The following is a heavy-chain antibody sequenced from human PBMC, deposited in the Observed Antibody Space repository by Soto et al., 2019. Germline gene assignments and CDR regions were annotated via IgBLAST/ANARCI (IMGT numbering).Heavy chain of an antibody. CDR3: STRAYDTNGYYRFDP. D-gene: IGHD3-22*01. CDR2: INHSGRV. V-gene: IGHV4-34*01. J-gene: IGHJ5*01. CDR1: GGSFSGHS. Sequence: PSETLSLTCAVYGGSFSGHSWTWIRQSPGKGLEWIGDINHSGRVNYSPSLKSRVTISLDTSKNQFSLTLSAVTAADTATYYCSTRAYDTNGYYRFDPWGQGTLVTVSS.